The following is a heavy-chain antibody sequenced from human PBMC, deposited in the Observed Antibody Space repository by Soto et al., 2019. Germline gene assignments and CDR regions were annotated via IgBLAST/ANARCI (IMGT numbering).Heavy chain of an antibody. V-gene: IGHV3-23*01. Sequence: GGSLRLSCAASGFTFSSYAMSWVRQAPGKGLEWVSAISGSGGSTYYADSVKGRFTISRDNSKNTLYLQMNSLRAEDTAVYYCAKDSDYDFWSGYYTNYWGQGTLVTVSS. CDR1: GFTFSSYA. J-gene: IGHJ4*02. D-gene: IGHD3-3*01. CDR3: AKDSDYDFWSGYYTNY. CDR2: ISGSGGST.